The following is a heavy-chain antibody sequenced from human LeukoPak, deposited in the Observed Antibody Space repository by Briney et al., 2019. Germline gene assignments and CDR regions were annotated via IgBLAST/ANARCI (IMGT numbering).Heavy chain of an antibody. CDR1: GGSFSGYY. CDR3: ASSQVAATRGGKKSFDY. V-gene: IGHV4-34*01. Sequence: SETLSLTCAVYGGSFSGYYWSWIRQPPGKGLEWIGEINHSGSTDYNPSLKSRVTISVDTSKNQFSLKLSSVTAADTAVYYCASSQVAATRGGKKSFDYWGQGTLVTVSS. CDR2: INHSGST. D-gene: IGHD2-15*01. J-gene: IGHJ4*02.